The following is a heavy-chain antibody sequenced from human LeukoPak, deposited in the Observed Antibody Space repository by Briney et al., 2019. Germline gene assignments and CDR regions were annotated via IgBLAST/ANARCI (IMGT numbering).Heavy chain of an antibody. V-gene: IGHV1-69*02. Sequence: VSSVKVSCEASGGTFSGYTISWVRQAPGQGLEWMGRIIPILGIANYAQKFQGRVTITADKSTSTAYMELSSLRSEDTAVYYCARVFPDCTNGVCLDYWGQGTLVTVSS. CDR2: IIPILGIA. CDR3: ARVFPDCTNGVCLDY. D-gene: IGHD2-8*01. CDR1: GGTFSGYT. J-gene: IGHJ4*02.